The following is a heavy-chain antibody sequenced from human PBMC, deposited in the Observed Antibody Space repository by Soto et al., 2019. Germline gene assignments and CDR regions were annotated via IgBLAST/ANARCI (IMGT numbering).Heavy chain of an antibody. Sequence: GGSLRLSCAASGFTFSGSAMHWVRQASGKGLEWVGRIRSKANSYATAYAASVKGRFTISRDDSKNTAYLQMNSLKTEDTAVYYCTRRSCSGGSCYEDYWGQGTLVTVSS. V-gene: IGHV3-73*01. CDR2: IRSKANSYAT. CDR1: GFTFSGSA. J-gene: IGHJ4*02. D-gene: IGHD2-15*01. CDR3: TRRSCSGGSCYEDY.